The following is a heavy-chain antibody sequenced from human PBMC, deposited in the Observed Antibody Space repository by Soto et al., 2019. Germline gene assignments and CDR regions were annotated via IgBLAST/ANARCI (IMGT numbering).Heavy chain of an antibody. CDR2: IYYSGST. Sequence: SETLSLTCTVPGGSISSSSYYWGWIRQPPGKGLEWIGSIYYSGSTYYNPSLKSRVTISVDTSKNQFSLKLSSVTAADTAVYYCARHIFGVVGYYYGMDVWGQGTTVTVSS. D-gene: IGHD3-3*02. J-gene: IGHJ6*02. V-gene: IGHV4-39*01. CDR1: GGSISSSSYY. CDR3: ARHIFGVVGYYYGMDV.